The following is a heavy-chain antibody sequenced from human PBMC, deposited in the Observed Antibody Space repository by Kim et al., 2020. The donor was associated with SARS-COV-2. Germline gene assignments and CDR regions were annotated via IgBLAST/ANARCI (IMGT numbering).Heavy chain of an antibody. CDR2: VTSKANGYAT. D-gene: IGHD3-16*01. CDR3: TRPWGFYTYAMDV. Sequence: GGSLRLSFAASGFTFTDSFMHWVRQASGKGLEWVGRVTSKANGYATTYAASLKGRFTISRDDSRKTMDLHMNSLKTEDTAVYYCTRPWGFYTYAMDVWCQGTPVTVSS. CDR1: GFTFTDSF. V-gene: IGHV3-73*01. J-gene: IGHJ6*02.